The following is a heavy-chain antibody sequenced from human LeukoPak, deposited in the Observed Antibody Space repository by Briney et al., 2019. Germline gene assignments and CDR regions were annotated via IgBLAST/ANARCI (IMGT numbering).Heavy chain of an antibody. D-gene: IGHD2-15*01. J-gene: IGHJ4*02. CDR3: APYCSGGSCLAFDY. CDR2: FDPEDGET. V-gene: IGHV1-24*01. CDR1: GYTLTELS. Sequence: ASVKVSCKVSGYTLTELSMHWVRQAPGKGLEWMEGFDPEDGETIYAQKFQGRVTMTEDTSTDTAYMELSSLRSEDTAVYYCAPYCSGGSCLAFDYWGQGTLVTVSS.